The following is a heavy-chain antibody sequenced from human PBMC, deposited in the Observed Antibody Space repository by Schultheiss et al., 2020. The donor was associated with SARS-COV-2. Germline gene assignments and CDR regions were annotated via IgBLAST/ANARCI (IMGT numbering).Heavy chain of an antibody. V-gene: IGHV4-38-2*01. J-gene: IGHJ5*02. CDR1: GYSISSGYY. CDR2: IYYSGST. CDR3: ARYIFGVAIRFDP. Sequence: SETLSLTCAVSGYSISSGYYWGWIRQPPGKGLEWIGYIYYSGSTYYNPSLKSRVTISVDTSKNQFSLKLSSVTAADTAVYYCARYIFGVAIRFDPWGQGTLVTVSS. D-gene: IGHD3-3*02.